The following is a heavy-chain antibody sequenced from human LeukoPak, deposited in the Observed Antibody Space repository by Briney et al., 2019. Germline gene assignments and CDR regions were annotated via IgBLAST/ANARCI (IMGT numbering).Heavy chain of an antibody. CDR3: ARQTGSGLFILP. D-gene: IGHD3/OR15-3a*01. V-gene: IGHV4-39*01. Sequence: SETLSLTCTVSGGSISSRTYYWAWIRQPPGQGLEWIGNIYYSGSTYYNPSLKSQVSISIDTSKNQFSLRLTSVTAADTAVYYCARQTGSGLFILPGGQGTLVTVSS. CDR2: IYYSGST. J-gene: IGHJ4*02. CDR1: GGSISSRTYY.